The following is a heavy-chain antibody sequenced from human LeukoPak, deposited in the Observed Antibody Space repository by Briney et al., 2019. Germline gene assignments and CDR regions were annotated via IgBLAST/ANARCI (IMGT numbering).Heavy chain of an antibody. CDR3: AREPKNCGGDCYVLLDC. CDR2: IYYSGST. D-gene: IGHD2-21*02. V-gene: IGHV4-59*01. CDR1: GGSISGYY. Sequence: SETLSLTCSVSGGSISGYYWSWIRQPPGKGLEWIGYIYYSGSTNYNPSLKSRVTISVDTSKNQFSLKLSSVTAADTAVYYCAREPKNCGGDCYVLLDCWGQGILVTVSS. J-gene: IGHJ4*02.